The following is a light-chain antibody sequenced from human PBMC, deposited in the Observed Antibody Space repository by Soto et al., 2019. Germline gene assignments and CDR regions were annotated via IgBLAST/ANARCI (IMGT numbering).Light chain of an antibody. CDR3: GADHGSGSNFVHVV. V-gene: IGLV9-49*01. J-gene: IGLJ2*01. CDR1: SGYSNYK. Sequence: QSVLTQPPSASASLGASVTLTCTLSSGYSNYKVDWYQQRPGKGPRFVMRVGTGGIVGSKGDGIPDRFSVLGSGLNRYLTIKNIQEEDESDYHCGADHGSGSNFVHVVFGGGTKSPS. CDR2: VGTGGIVG.